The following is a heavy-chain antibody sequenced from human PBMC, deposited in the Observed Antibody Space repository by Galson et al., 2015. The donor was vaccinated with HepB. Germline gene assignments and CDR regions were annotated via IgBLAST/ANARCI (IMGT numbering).Heavy chain of an antibody. CDR1: GFNFSLYS. Sequence: SLRLYCAASGFNFSLYSMNWVRQAPGKGLEWVSSISSSGSYIYYGDSVKGRCTVSRDSAKTSVYLQMNSLRGDGTAVYYCARALPSGIRGGRVFDHWGQGTLVTVSS. CDR3: ARALPSGIRGGRVFDH. J-gene: IGHJ4*02. V-gene: IGHV3-21*01. D-gene: IGHD3-10*01. CDR2: ISSSGSYI.